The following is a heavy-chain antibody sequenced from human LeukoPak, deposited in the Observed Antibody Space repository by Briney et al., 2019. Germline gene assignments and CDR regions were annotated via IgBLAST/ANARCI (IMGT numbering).Heavy chain of an antibody. J-gene: IGHJ6*03. CDR2: IIPIFGTA. D-gene: IGHD1-26*01. CDR1: GGTFSSYA. Sequence: SVKVSCKASGGTFSSYAISWVRQAPGQGLEWMGGIIPIFGTANYAQKFQGRVTITADESTSTAYMELSSLRSEGTAVYYCARDPLLRDIVGATRTMTDYYYYYMDVWGKGTTVTVSS. V-gene: IGHV1-69*13. CDR3: ARDPLLRDIVGATRTMTDYYYYYMDV.